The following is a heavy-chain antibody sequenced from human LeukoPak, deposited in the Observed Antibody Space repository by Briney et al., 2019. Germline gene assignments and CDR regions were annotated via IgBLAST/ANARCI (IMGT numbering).Heavy chain of an antibody. CDR1: GGSISSSNW. CDR2: IYHSGST. D-gene: IGHD1-26*01. V-gene: IGHV4-4*02. CDR3: ARDPNSGSYYLRDY. J-gene: IGHJ4*02. Sequence: SGTLSLTCAVSGGSISSSNWWSWVRPPPGKGLEWIGEIYHSGSTNYNPSLKSRVTISGDKSKNQFCLKLSSVTAADTAVYYCARDPNSGSYYLRDYWGQGTLVTVSS.